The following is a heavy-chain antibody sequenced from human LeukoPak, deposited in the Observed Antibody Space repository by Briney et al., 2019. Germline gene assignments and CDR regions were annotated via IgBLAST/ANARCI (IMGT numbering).Heavy chain of an antibody. CDR3: ARHREYYDILTGYYRGQYNWFDP. V-gene: IGHV1-18*01. J-gene: IGHJ5*02. D-gene: IGHD3-9*01. CDR2: ISAYNGNT. CDR1: GYTFTSYG. Sequence: GASVKVSCKASGYTFTSYGISWVRQAPGQGLEWMGWISAYNGNTNYAQKLQGRVTMTTDTSTSTAYMELRSLRSEDTAVYYCARHREYYDILTGYYRGQYNWFDPWGQGTLVNVSS.